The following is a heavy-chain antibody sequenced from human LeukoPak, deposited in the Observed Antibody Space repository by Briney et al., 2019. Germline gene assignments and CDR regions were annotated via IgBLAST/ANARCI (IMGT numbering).Heavy chain of an antibody. CDR2: ISISGTTT. J-gene: IGHJ4*02. CDR1: GFIFSDFY. Sequence: GKSLRLSCAASGFIFSDFYMGWIRQAPGKGLEWVSYISISGTTTNYADSVKGRFTISRDDARNSLYLQMNSLRAEDTAVYYCAKDILAAGLFFDYWGQGTLVTVSS. D-gene: IGHD6-13*01. CDR3: AKDILAAGLFFDY. V-gene: IGHV3-11*01.